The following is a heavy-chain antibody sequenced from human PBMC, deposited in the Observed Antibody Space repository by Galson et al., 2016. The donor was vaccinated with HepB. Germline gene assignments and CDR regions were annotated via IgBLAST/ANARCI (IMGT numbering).Heavy chain of an antibody. J-gene: IGHJ4*02. CDR1: GDSVSSNSAG. CDR3: ARSYLLGRGFGW. Sequence: CAISGDSVSSNSAGWYWFRQSPSRGLEWLGRTFYRSNWQTDYAESVKSRITINPDTSKNQFSLQLNSVTPDDTAVYYCARSYLLGRGFGWWGQGTLVTVPS. D-gene: IGHD7-27*01. V-gene: IGHV6-1*01. CDR2: TFYRSNWQT.